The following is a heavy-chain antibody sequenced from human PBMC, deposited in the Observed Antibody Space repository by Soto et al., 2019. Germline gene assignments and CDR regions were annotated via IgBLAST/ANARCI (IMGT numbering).Heavy chain of an antibody. V-gene: IGHV1-18*01. D-gene: IGHD3-3*01. J-gene: IGHJ4*02. CDR2: ISAYNGNT. CDR3: ARYSAASHYDFWSGYYGFDY. Sequence: ASVKVSCKASGYTFTSYGISWVRQAPGQGLEWMGWISAYNGNTNYAQKLQGRVTMTTDTSTSTAYMELRSLRSDDTAVYYCARYSAASHYDFWSGYYGFDYWGQGTLVTVSS. CDR1: GYTFTSYG.